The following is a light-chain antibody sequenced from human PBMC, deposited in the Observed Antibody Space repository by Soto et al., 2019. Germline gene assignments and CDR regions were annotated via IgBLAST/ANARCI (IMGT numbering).Light chain of an antibody. V-gene: IGKV3-11*01. CDR3: QQRSGWPLT. Sequence: EIVLTQSPATLALTPGERATLSCRASQSVTRYLAWYQQRPGQTPRLLIYDASNRATGIPARFSGSGSGTDFTLSISSLEPEDFAVYYCQQRSGWPLTFGPGTKVDIK. J-gene: IGKJ3*01. CDR2: DAS. CDR1: QSVTRY.